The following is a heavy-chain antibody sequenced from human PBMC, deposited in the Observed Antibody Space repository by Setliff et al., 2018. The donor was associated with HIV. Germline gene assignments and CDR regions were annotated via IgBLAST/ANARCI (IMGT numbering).Heavy chain of an antibody. CDR2: INPNSGAT. CDR3: ARLFYDYWSGFYSGDY. Sequence: ASVKVSCKASGYTFTDYFVHWVRQAPGQGLEWMGWINPNSGATNYAQKFQGRVTMTRDTSINTAFMELNSLRSDDTAVYYCARLFYDYWSGFYSGDYWGQGTLVTVS. CDR1: GYTFTDYF. D-gene: IGHD3-3*01. V-gene: IGHV1-2*02. J-gene: IGHJ4*02.